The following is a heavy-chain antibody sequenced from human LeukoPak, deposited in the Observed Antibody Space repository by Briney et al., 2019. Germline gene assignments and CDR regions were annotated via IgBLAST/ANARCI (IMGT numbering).Heavy chain of an antibody. CDR1: GFTFSRSA. CDR2: ISYDARNN. D-gene: IGHD5-12*01. Sequence: GKSLRLSCAASGFTFSRSAMRWVRQAPGKGLEWVAVISYDARNNYYADSVKGRFTISRDNSKSTLYLQMNSLRPEDTAVYYCAREIVATIGFDYWGQGTLVTVSS. J-gene: IGHJ4*02. CDR3: AREIVATIGFDY. V-gene: IGHV3-30*04.